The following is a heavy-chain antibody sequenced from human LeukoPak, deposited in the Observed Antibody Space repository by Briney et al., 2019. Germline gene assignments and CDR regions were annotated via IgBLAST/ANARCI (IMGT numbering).Heavy chain of an antibody. CDR2: INPSGGST. J-gene: IGHJ4*02. V-gene: IGHV1-46*01. CDR3: ARDCRDSYYFDY. Sequence: GASVKVSCKASGGTFSSYAISWVRQAPGQGLEWMGIINPSGGSTSYAQKFQGRVTMTRDTSTSTVYMELSSLRSEDTAVYYCARDCRDSYYFDYWGQGTLVTVSS. CDR1: GGTFSSYA. D-gene: IGHD6-6*01.